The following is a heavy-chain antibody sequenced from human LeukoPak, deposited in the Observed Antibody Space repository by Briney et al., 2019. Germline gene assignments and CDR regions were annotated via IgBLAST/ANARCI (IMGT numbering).Heavy chain of an antibody. J-gene: IGHJ4*02. Sequence: ASVKVSCKASGYTFTSYGISWVRQAPGQGLEWMGWISAYNGNTNYAQKLQGRVTMTTDTSTSTAYMELRSLRSDDTAVYYSARDLYYYDSSGLPAGYWGQGTLVTVSS. V-gene: IGHV1-18*01. CDR2: ISAYNGNT. CDR3: ARDLYYYDSSGLPAGY. CDR1: GYTFTSYG. D-gene: IGHD3-22*01.